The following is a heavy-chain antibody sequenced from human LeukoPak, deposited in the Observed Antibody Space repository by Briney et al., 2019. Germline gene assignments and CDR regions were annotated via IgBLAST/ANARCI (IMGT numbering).Heavy chain of an antibody. J-gene: IGHJ4*02. V-gene: IGHV4-59*12. D-gene: IGHD3-10*01. CDR1: GGSIRGYY. CDR3: ARRRYYYGSGSYYAHHPYYFDY. Sequence: SETLSLTCNVSGGSIRGYYWSWIRQPPGKGLEWIGYIYSSGGTNYNPSLKSRVTMSVDTSKDQFSLKVSSVTAADTAVYYCARRRYYYGSGSYYAHHPYYFDYWGQGTLVTVSS. CDR2: IYSSGGT.